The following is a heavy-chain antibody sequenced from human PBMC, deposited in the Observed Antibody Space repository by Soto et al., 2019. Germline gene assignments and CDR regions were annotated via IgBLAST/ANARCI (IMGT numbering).Heavy chain of an antibody. CDR2: IYGTGNT. J-gene: IGHJ6*02. D-gene: IGHD6-13*01. V-gene: IGHV4-39*01. CDR3: RSSSRYSTDV. CDR1: GGSITSSFY. Sequence: QLQLQESGPGLVKPSETLSLSCTVSGGSITSSFYWGWIRQPPGKGLEWIGRIYGTGNTYYNPSLKGRVTISAHTSKNQFSLNLISVTAADTAVYYCRSSSRYSTDVWGQGATVTVSS.